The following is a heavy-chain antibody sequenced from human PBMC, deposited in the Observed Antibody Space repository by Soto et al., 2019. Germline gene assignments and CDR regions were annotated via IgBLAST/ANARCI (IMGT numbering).Heavy chain of an antibody. J-gene: IGHJ5*02. CDR1: GGSMNNFY. CDR3: VRDYTRFTAYDYVPNWFDP. V-gene: IGHV4-59*01. Sequence: TSETLSLTCTVSGGSMNNFYWSWIRQPPGKGLEWIGYVSYSDSSNYNPSLKSRVTISVDTSKNQFSLKLTSVTAADTAAYYCVRDYTRFTAYDYVPNWFDPWGQGTLVTVSS. CDR2: VSYSDSS. D-gene: IGHD5-12*01.